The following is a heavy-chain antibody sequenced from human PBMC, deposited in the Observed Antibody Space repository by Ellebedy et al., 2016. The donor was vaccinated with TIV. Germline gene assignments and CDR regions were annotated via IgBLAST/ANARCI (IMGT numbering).Heavy chain of an antibody. Sequence: GESLKISCAASGFSVNNYGMHWVRQAPGKGLEGVAFIQYDGSTEYYADSVKGRFTISRDNSKNTLYLQMISLRTEDTAVYYCAKDLGYCSTITCSVPGAWGQGTLVTVSS. V-gene: IGHV3-30*02. CDR2: IQYDGSTE. CDR3: AKDLGYCSTITCSVPGA. J-gene: IGHJ4*02. CDR1: GFSVNNYG. D-gene: IGHD2-2*01.